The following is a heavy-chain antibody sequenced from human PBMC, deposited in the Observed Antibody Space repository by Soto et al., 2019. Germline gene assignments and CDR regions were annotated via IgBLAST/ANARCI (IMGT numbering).Heavy chain of an antibody. D-gene: IGHD5-18*01. CDR2: IYWNDDK. J-gene: IGHJ6*02. V-gene: IGHV2-5*01. CDR3: AHSPQIQLWLLFQARRFALSYYYYGMDV. Sequence: SGPTLVKPTQTLTLTCTFSGFSLSTSGVGVGWIRQPPGKALEWLALIYWNDDKRYSPSLKSRLTITKDTSKNQVVLTMTNMDPVDTATYYCAHSPQIQLWLLFQARRFALSYYYYGMDVWGQGTTVTVSS. CDR1: GFSLSTSGVG.